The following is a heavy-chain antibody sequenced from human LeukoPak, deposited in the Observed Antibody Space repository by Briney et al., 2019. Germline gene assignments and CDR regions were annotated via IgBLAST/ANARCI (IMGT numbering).Heavy chain of an antibody. CDR1: GVSISGYY. V-gene: IGHV4-4*09. CDR2: LYSSGST. D-gene: IGHD3-16*01. Sequence: PSEALSLTCSVSGVSISGYYWTWIRQPPGQTLEWIGYLYSSGSTNYNPSLQSRVTMSVDTSLNQFSLRLSSVTAADTAVYFCARFTYTTRPTDVWGKGTTVTVSS. J-gene: IGHJ6*04. CDR3: ARFTYTTRPTDV.